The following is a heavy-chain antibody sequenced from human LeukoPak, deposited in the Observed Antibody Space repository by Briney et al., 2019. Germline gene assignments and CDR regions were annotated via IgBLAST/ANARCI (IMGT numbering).Heavy chain of an antibody. Sequence: GGSLRLSCAASGFTFTKCAMTWVRQAPGTGLEWVSVISGSSSSTYYADSVKGRFTISRDNSKNTLYLQMNSLRAEDTAVYYCAETHGVPWGQGTLVTVSS. CDR3: AETHGVP. J-gene: IGHJ4*02. D-gene: IGHD2-8*01. CDR2: ISGSSSST. CDR1: GFTFTKCA. V-gene: IGHV3-23*01.